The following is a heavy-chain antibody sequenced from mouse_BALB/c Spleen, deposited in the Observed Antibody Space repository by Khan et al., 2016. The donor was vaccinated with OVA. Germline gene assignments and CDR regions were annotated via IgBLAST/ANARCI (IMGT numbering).Heavy chain of an antibody. Sequence: VQLKQSGPELMKPGASVKISCKASGYSFTTYYIHWVKQSHGKSLEWIGYIDPFNDDTNYNQKFKGKATLTVDKSSSTAYMHLSSLTSEDSAVYYCARHGSISGFAYWGQGTLVTVSA. D-gene: IGHD1-1*01. CDR3: ARHGSISGFAY. CDR1: GYSFTTYY. J-gene: IGHJ3*01. V-gene: IGHV1S135*01. CDR2: IDPFNDDT.